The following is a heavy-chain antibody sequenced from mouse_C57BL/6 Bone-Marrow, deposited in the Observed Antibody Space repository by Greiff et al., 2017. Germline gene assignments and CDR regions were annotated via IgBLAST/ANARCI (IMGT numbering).Heavy chain of an antibody. Sequence: VKLVESGAELARPGASVKLSCKASGYTFTSYGISWVKQRTGQGLEWIGEIYPRSGNTYYNEKFKGKATLTADKSSSTAYMELRSLTSEDSAVYFCARYYYGSRGAMDYWGQGTSVTVSS. CDR3: ARYYYGSRGAMDY. D-gene: IGHD1-1*01. CDR1: GYTFTSYG. V-gene: IGHV1-81*01. CDR2: IYPRSGNT. J-gene: IGHJ4*01.